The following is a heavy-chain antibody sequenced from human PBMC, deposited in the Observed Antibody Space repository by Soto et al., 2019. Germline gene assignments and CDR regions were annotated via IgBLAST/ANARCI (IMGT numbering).Heavy chain of an antibody. J-gene: IGHJ4*02. CDR1: GDSVSSNSAV. Sequence: SQTLSLTCAISGDSVSSNSAVWNWIRQSPSRGLEWLGRTYYRSQWHYEYAVFVQSRISIDPDTSKNQFSLQLNSVTPEDTAVNYCVRLVGNSWLDHWGQGTLVTVSS. V-gene: IGHV6-1*01. CDR3: VRLVGNSWLDH. D-gene: IGHD3-9*01. CDR2: TYYRSQWHY.